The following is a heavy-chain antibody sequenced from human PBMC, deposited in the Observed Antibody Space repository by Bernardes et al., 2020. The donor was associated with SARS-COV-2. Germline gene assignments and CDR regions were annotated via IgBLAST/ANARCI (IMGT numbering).Heavy chain of an antibody. CDR1: GGSITSSNYY. D-gene: IGHD2-21*02. V-gene: IGHV4-39*01. CDR3: AVSSCGIDCYIGGLRSWDDGMDV. Sequence: SETLSLTCTVSGGSITSSNYYWGWIRQPPGKGLAWIGSIYSSGSSYYNPSLQSRFTESIDTSKNQFSLRLCFVTAADTAVYYCAVSSCGIDCYIGGLRSWDDGMDVWGQGTTVTVSS. CDR2: IYSSGSS. J-gene: IGHJ6*02.